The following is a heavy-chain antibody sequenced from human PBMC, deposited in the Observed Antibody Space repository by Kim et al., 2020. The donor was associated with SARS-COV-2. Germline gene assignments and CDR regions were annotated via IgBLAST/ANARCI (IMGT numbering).Heavy chain of an antibody. CDR3: ASPDKYSDYGMDV. V-gene: IGHV4-34*01. D-gene: IGHD3-9*01. Sequence: NPALKTRVTISVDTAKHQFYLKLISVTAADTAVYYCASPDKYSDYGMDVWGQGTTVTVSS. J-gene: IGHJ6*02.